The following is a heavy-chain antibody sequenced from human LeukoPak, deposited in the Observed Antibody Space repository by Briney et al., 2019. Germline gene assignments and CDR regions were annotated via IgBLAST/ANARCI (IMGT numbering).Heavy chain of an antibody. CDR3: AREMWSTSLIDY. D-gene: IGHD2-21*01. Sequence: GGSLRLSCAASGFTFSSYAMSWVRQAPGKGLEWVSTITGSGGSTYYADSVKGRFTISRDNSKNTLYPQMNSLRAEDTAVYYCAREMWSTSLIDYWGQGTLVTVSS. CDR2: ITGSGGST. V-gene: IGHV3-23*01. CDR1: GFTFSSYA. J-gene: IGHJ4*02.